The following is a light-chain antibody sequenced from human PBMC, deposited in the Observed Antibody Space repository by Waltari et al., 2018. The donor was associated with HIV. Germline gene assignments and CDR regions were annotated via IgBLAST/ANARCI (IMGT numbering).Light chain of an antibody. V-gene: IGKV1-39*01. CDR1: GIINSY. Sequence: DIQMIQSPSSLSASLGDRVTFTCRPSGIINSYITWYQQKSGGTPRLLAMRAKLEGGVPSRFSARGSVTFSGTEYTLTMASLQSEDFATYFCQQTYAWPWTFGRGTKVE. CDR2: RA. J-gene: IGKJ1*01. CDR3: QQTYAWPWT.